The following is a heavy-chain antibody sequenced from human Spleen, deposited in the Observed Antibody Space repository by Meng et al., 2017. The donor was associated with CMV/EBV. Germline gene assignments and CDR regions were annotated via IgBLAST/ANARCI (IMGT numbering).Heavy chain of an antibody. CDR3: ARGRRSHYYGSGSYYTPPGWFDP. CDR2: INHSGDT. D-gene: IGHD3-10*01. V-gene: IGHV4-34*01. CDR1: YS. Sequence: YSWNRIRQPPGKGLEWIGEINHSGDTNYNPSLKSRVTISADTSKNQFSLKVKSVTAADTAVYYCARGRRSHYYGSGSYYTPPGWFDPWDQGTLVTVSS. J-gene: IGHJ5*02.